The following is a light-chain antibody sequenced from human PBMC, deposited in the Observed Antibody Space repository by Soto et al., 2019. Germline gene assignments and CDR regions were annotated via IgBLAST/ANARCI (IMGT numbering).Light chain of an antibody. CDR1: RSDVGNYNL. Sequence: QSALTQPPSVSGSPGQSITISCTGTRSDVGNYNLVSWYQQRPGKAPKLMIYEGSKRPSGVSNRFSGSKSGSTASLTISGLQAEDEADYYCCSYAGNTNYVFGTGTKLTVL. CDR2: EGS. V-gene: IGLV2-23*01. J-gene: IGLJ1*01. CDR3: CSYAGNTNYV.